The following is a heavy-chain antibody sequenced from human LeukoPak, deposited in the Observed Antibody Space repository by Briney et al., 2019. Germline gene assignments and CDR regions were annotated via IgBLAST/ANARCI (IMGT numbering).Heavy chain of an antibody. CDR1: GFTFSNAW. CDR3: TTDALAYGSSRNY. D-gene: IGHD3-10*01. V-gene: IGHV3-15*01. J-gene: IGHJ4*02. Sequence: GGSLRLSCAASGFTFSNAWMSWVRQAPGKGLEWVGRIKSKRDVDTTDYAVPVKGTFIMSKDDSKNKLYLHRNSVKTEDTDDYECTTDALAYGSSRNYWGQGTLVTVSP. CDR2: IKSKRDVDTT.